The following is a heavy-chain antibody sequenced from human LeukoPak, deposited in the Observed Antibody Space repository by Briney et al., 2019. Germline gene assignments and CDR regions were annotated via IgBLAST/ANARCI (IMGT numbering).Heavy chain of an antibody. CDR2: INAGNGNT. D-gene: IGHD2-2*01. V-gene: IGHV1-3*01. J-gene: IGHJ4*02. CDR3: ARGYCSSTSCYAIDY. Sequence: ASVKVSCKASGGTFSSYAISWVRQAPGQGLEWMGWINAGNGNTKYSQKFQGRVTITRDTSASTAYMELSSLRSEDTAVYYCARGYCSSTSCYAIDYWGQGTLVTVSS. CDR1: GGTFSSYA.